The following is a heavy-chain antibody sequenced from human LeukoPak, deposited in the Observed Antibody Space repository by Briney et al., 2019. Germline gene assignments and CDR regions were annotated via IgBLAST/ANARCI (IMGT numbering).Heavy chain of an antibody. V-gene: IGHV7-4-1*02. D-gene: IGHD2-15*01. CDR3: AKAARYCSGDSCFSPRTFDI. CDR2: ITTDTGSP. Sequence: GASVKVSCKASGYTFNKYALNWVRQAPGQGLEWMGWITTDTGSPTYAQGFTGRFVFSLDTSVTTAYLQITSLEAEDTAMYYCAKAARYCSGDSCFSPRTFDIWGQGTMITVS. CDR1: GYTFNKYA. J-gene: IGHJ3*02.